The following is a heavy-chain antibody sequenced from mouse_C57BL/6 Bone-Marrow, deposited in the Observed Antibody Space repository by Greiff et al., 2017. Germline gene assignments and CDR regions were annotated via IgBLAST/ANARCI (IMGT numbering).Heavy chain of an antibody. Sequence: VQLVESGAELARPGASVKMSCKASGYTFTSYTMHWVKQRPGQGLEWIGYINPSSGYTKYNQKFKDKATLTADKSSSTAYMQLSSLTSEDSAVYYCARYYYGRGDYWGQGTTLTVSS. D-gene: IGHD1-1*01. CDR3: ARYYYGRGDY. CDR2: INPSSGYT. V-gene: IGHV1-4*01. J-gene: IGHJ2*01. CDR1: GYTFTSYT.